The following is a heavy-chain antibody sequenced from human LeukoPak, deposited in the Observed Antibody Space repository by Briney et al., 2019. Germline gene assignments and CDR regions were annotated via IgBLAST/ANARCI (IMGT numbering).Heavy chain of an antibody. V-gene: IGHV1-2*02. CDR2: INPNSGGT. CDR1: GYIFTGYY. J-gene: IGHJ4*02. D-gene: IGHD6-19*01. Sequence: ASVKVSCKASGYIFTGYYMHWVRQAPGQGLEWMGWINPNSGGTNYAQKFQGRVTMTRDTSISTAYMELSRLRSDDTAVYYCARDRSGLTGYWGQGTLVTVSS. CDR3: ARDRSGLTGY.